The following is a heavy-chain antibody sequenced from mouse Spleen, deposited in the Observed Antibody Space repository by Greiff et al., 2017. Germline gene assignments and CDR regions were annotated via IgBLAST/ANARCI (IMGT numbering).Heavy chain of an antibody. CDR3: ARDALIYDGYSGYAMDY. CDR2: SRNKANDYTT. CDR1: GFTFSDFY. Sequence: EVQVVESGGGLVQAGRSLRLSCATSGFTFSDFYMEWVRQAPGKGLEWIAASRNKANDYTTEYSASVKGRFIVSRDTSQSILYLQMNALRAEDTAIYYCARDALIYDGYSGYAMDYWGQGTSVTVSS. J-gene: IGHJ4*01. D-gene: IGHD2-3*01. V-gene: IGHV7-1*01.